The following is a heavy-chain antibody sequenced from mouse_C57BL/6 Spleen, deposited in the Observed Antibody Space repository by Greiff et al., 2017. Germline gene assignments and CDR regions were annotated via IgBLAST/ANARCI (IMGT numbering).Heavy chain of an antibody. Sequence: EVKVVESGEGLVKPGGSLKLSCAASGFTFSSYAMSWVRQTPEKRLEWVAYISSGGDYIYYADTVKGRFTISRDNARNTLYLQMSSLKSEDTAMYYCTRDPITTVVEGPMDYWGQGTSVTVSS. D-gene: IGHD1-1*01. CDR3: TRDPITTVVEGPMDY. CDR2: ISSGGDYI. V-gene: IGHV5-9-1*02. CDR1: GFTFSSYA. J-gene: IGHJ4*01.